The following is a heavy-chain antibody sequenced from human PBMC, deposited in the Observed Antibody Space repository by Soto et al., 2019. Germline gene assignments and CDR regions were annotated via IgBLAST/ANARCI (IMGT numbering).Heavy chain of an antibody. D-gene: IGHD2-15*01. J-gene: IGHJ6*02. Sequence: QVQLVQSGAEVKKPGSSVQVSCKASGGTLINFAMSWMRQAPGKGLEWRGGTIPGLDTTNYARTFRDRVTILADESTGTVYMGLRRLRSADTAVYYCAIDKFARPSYCSGAKCYGYHGLGVLGQGTTVTVSS. CDR1: GGTLINFA. CDR2: TIPGLDTT. CDR3: AIDKFARPSYCSGAKCYGYHGLGV. V-gene: IGHV1-69*01.